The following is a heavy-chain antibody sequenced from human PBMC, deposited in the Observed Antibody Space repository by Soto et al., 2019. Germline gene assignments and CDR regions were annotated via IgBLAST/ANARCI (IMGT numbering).Heavy chain of an antibody. Sequence: GGSLRLSCVASGFRFSDHSMTWVRQSPGKGLQWIAYISSSSDNIYYAESVRGRFTVSRDNAKNAVFLEMNSLRDDDTATYYCARLPKGSLLTAWGQGTWVAVSS. CDR3: ARLPKGSLLTA. J-gene: IGHJ4*02. CDR1: GFRFSDHS. D-gene: IGHD2-21*02. V-gene: IGHV3-48*02. CDR2: ISSSSDNI.